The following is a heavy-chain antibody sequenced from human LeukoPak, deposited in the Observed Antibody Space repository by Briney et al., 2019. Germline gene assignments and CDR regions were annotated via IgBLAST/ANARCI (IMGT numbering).Heavy chain of an antibody. CDR1: GFTFSNYA. CDR2: ISGSGATT. V-gene: IGHV3-23*01. D-gene: IGHD6-19*01. J-gene: IGHJ6*02. Sequence: GGSLRLSCAASGFTFSNYAMTWVRQAPGMGLDWVAGISGSGATTNYADSVKGRFTISRDKSKNTLYLQMNSLRAEDTAVYYCTRAKGIAVAGQFYYGMDVWGQGTTVTVSS. CDR3: TRAKGIAVAGQFYYGMDV.